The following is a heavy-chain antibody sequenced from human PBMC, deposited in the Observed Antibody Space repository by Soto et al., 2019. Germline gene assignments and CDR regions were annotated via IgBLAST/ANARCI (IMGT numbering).Heavy chain of an antibody. D-gene: IGHD3-9*01. CDR1: GLSLSTSGVG. J-gene: IGHJ4*02. Sequence: QITLKDSGPTLVRPTQPLTLTCSFSGLSLSTSGVGGGWIRQPPGKALEWLAVIYWDDSKHYSPSLRSRLTTTKDTSKIQVVLTMTNMEYMDTGTYYCAHKGPEDWPLDYWGQGTLVTVSS. V-gene: IGHV2-5*02. CDR3: AHKGPEDWPLDY. CDR2: IYWDDSK.